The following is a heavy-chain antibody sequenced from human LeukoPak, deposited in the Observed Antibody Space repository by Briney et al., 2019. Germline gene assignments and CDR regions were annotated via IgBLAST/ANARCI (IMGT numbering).Heavy chain of an antibody. CDR1: GGSFSGYY. Sequence: PSETLSLTCAVYGGSFSGYYWSWLRQPPGKGLEWVGEINHSGRTNYNPSLKRRVTISVDTSKNQFSLKLSSVTAADTAVYYCAIGCSSTSCPGPFDYWGQGTLVTVSS. V-gene: IGHV4-34*01. CDR3: AIGCSSTSCPGPFDY. D-gene: IGHD2-2*01. CDR2: INHSGRT. J-gene: IGHJ4*02.